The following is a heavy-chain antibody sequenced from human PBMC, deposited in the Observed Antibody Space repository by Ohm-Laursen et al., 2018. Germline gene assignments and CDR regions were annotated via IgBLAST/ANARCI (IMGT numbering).Heavy chain of an antibody. CDR2: ISSSSSYI. J-gene: IGHJ6*02. CDR3: TRDYYYYGMDV. Sequence: SLRPSCTASGFTFSSYSMNWVRQAPGKGLEWVSSISSSSSYIYYADSVKGRFTISRDNAKNSLYLQMNSLRAEDTAVYRCTRDYYYYGMDVWGQGTTVTVSS. CDR1: GFTFSSYS. V-gene: IGHV3-21*01.